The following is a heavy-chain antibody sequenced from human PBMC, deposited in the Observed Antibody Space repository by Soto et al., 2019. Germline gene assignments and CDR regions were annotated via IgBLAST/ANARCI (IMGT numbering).Heavy chain of an antibody. Sequence: PSETLSVTCTVSVGSSSSSSYYWGWILQPPGKGLEWIGSIYYSGSTYYNPSLKSRVTISVDTSKNQFSLKLSSVTAADTAVYYCATAGSVDTAMVRYYYYGMDVWGQGTTVTVSS. CDR2: IYYSGST. CDR1: VGSSSSSSYY. D-gene: IGHD5-18*01. J-gene: IGHJ6*02. V-gene: IGHV4-39*01. CDR3: ATAGSVDTAMVRYYYYGMDV.